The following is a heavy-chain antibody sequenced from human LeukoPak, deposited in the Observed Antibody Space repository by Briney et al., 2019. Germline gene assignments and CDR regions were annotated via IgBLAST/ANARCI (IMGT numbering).Heavy chain of an antibody. CDR2: ITSSSSYI. J-gene: IGHJ1*01. CDR3: AKEGSGSYLAAEYFQH. Sequence: GGSLRLSCAASGFTFSSYSMNWVRQAPGKGLEWVSSITSSSSYIYYADSVKGRLTISRDNAKNSLYLQMNSLRAEDTAVYYCAKEGSGSYLAAEYFQHWGQGTLVTVSS. CDR1: GFTFSSYS. D-gene: IGHD1-26*01. V-gene: IGHV3-21*01.